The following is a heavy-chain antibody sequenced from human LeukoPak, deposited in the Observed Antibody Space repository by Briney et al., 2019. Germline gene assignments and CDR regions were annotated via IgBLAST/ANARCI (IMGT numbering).Heavy chain of an antibody. J-gene: IGHJ6*02. D-gene: IGHD5-18*01. Sequence: PGRSLRLSCTSSEFTLGDHAMTWVRQAPGKGLEWLGFIRSNAHRGTREYAASVKGRFTISRDDSRSVVYLQMNGLTTEDTAVYYCSRGPIQLWVHNGMDVWGQGTTVTVSS. V-gene: IGHV3-49*04. CDR1: EFTLGDHA. CDR2: IRSNAHRGTR. CDR3: SRGPIQLWVHNGMDV.